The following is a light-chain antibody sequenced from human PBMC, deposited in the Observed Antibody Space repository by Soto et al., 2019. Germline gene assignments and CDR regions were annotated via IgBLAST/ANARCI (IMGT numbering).Light chain of an antibody. CDR3: SSYTCRDTPYV. J-gene: IGLJ1*01. CDR2: VNS. V-gene: IGLV2-14*01. Sequence: QSALTQPASVSGSPGQSITISCTGTSSDVGDYKYVSWYQQHPDKAPKLIIFVNSNRPSGVSNRFSGSKSGNTASLTISGLQAEDEDDYYCSSYTCRDTPYVFGTGTKLTVL. CDR1: SSDVGDYKY.